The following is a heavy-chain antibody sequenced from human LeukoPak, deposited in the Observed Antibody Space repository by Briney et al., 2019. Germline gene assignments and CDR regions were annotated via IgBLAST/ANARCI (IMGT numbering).Heavy chain of an antibody. J-gene: IGHJ3*02. Sequence: ASVKVSCKASGYTFTGYYMHWVRQAPGQGLEWMGWINPNSGGTNYAQKFQGRVTMTRDTSISTAYMELSRLRSDDTAVYYCARESVGAPHLREDIWGQGTMVTVSS. CDR3: ARESVGAPHLREDI. CDR1: GYTFTGYY. CDR2: INPNSGGT. V-gene: IGHV1-2*02. D-gene: IGHD1-26*01.